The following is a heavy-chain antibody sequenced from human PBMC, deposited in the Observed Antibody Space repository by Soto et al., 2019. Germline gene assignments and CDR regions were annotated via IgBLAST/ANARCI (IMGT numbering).Heavy chain of an antibody. J-gene: IGHJ6*02. D-gene: IGHD3-3*01. CDR2: IIPIFGTA. Sequence: ASVKVSCKASGGTFSSYAISWVRQAPGQGLEWMGGIIPIFGTANYAQKFQGRVTITADESTSTAYMELSSLRSEDTAVYYCARAYDFWSGYYYYYYGMDVWGQGTTVTVSS. V-gene: IGHV1-69*13. CDR3: ARAYDFWSGYYYYYYGMDV. CDR1: GGTFSSYA.